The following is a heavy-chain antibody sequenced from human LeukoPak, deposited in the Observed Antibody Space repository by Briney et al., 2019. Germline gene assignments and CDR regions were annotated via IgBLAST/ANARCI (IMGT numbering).Heavy chain of an antibody. V-gene: IGHV4-34*01. Sequence: SETLSLTCAVYGGSFSGYYWSWIRQPPGKGLEWIGEINHSGSTNYNPSLKSRVTISVDTSKNQFSLKLSSVTAADTAVYYCARGLGDYYDSSGYILNGPLFDYWGRGTLVTVSS. J-gene: IGHJ4*02. CDR3: ARGLGDYYDSSGYILNGPLFDY. D-gene: IGHD3-22*01. CDR1: GGSFSGYY. CDR2: INHSGST.